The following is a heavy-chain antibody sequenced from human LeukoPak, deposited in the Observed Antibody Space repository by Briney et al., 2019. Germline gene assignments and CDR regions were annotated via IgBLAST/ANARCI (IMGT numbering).Heavy chain of an antibody. Sequence: GGSLRLSCVASGFTFSSYAMHWVRQAPGKGLEWVAVISYDGSNKYYADSVKGRFTISRDNSKNTLYLQMNSLRADDTTVYYCARVVSSGWYSFDYWGQGTLLTVSS. V-gene: IGHV3-30-3*01. J-gene: IGHJ4*02. CDR2: ISYDGSNK. CDR1: GFTFSSYA. CDR3: ARVVSSGWYSFDY. D-gene: IGHD6-19*01.